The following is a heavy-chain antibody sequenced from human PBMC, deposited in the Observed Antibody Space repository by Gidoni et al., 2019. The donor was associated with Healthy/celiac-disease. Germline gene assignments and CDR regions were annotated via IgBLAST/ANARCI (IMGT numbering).Heavy chain of an antibody. J-gene: IGHJ6*02. CDR3: AKEMGNTSYYYYGMDV. V-gene: IGHV3-23*01. CDR1: GFTFSSYA. Sequence: EVQLLESGGGLVQPGGSLRLSCADSGFTFSSYAMSWVRQAPGKGLEWVSAISGSGGSTYYADSVKGRFTISRDNSKNTLYLQMNSLRAEDTAVYYCAKEMGNTSYYYYGMDVWGQGTTVTVSS. CDR2: ISGSGGST. D-gene: IGHD7-27*01.